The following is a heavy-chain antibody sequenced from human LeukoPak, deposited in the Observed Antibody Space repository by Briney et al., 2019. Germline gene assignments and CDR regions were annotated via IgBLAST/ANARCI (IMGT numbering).Heavy chain of an antibody. Sequence: SETLSLTCAVYGGSFSGYYWSWIRQPPGKGLEWIGEINHSGSTNYNPSLKSRVTISVDTSKNQFSLKLSSVTAADTAVYCCARALPRSQQLVRTGNYYYGLDVWGQGTTVTVSS. D-gene: IGHD6-13*01. CDR1: GGSFSGYY. V-gene: IGHV4-34*01. J-gene: IGHJ6*02. CDR2: INHSGST. CDR3: ARALPRSQQLVRTGNYYYGLDV.